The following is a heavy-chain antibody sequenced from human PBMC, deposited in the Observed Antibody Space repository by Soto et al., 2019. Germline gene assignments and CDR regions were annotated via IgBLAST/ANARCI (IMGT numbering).Heavy chain of an antibody. Sequence: PGGSLRLSYAASGFTFSSYSMNWVRKAPGKGLEWVSYISGSSTTIYYADSVKGRFTISRDNAKNSLYLQMNSLRAEDTAVYYCARDGYDSSGYSSSLDYWGQGTLVTVSS. V-gene: IGHV3-48*01. CDR3: ARDGYDSSGYSSSLDY. CDR2: ISGSSTTI. D-gene: IGHD3-22*01. CDR1: GFTFSSYS. J-gene: IGHJ4*02.